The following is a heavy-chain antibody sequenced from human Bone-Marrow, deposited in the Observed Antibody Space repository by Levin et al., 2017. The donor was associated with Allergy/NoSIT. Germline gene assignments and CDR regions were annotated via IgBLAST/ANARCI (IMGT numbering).Heavy chain of an antibody. D-gene: IGHD1-26*01. J-gene: IGHJ4*02. Sequence: ASVKVSCKASGYTFSSYPMHWVRQAPGQSLEWMGWINAGNGNTKYSEKFQGRVTITRDTSASTAYLELSSLISEDTAVYYCAKVIRPSGTFYFFDYWGQGTPVTVSS. V-gene: IGHV1-3*01. CDR1: GYTFSSYP. CDR2: INAGNGNT. CDR3: AKVIRPSGTFYFFDY.